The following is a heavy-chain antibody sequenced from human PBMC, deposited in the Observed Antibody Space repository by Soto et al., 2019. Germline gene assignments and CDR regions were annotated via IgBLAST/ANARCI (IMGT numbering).Heavy chain of an antibody. D-gene: IGHD3-3*01. J-gene: IGHJ6*03. V-gene: IGHV4-39*01. CDR2: IYYSGST. CDR3: ARRSRGTISGTFFGVFLPGSAYYSRDV. CDR1: GGSISSSSYY. Sequence: SETLSLTCTVSGGSISSSSYYWGWIRQPPGKGLEWIGSIYYSGSTYYNPSLKSRVTISVDTSKNQFSLKLSSVTAADTAVYYCARRSRGTISGTFFGVFLPGSAYYSRDVWGKGTTVTVSS.